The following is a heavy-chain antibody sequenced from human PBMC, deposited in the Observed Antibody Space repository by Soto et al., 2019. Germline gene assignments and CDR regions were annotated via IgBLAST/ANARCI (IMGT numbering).Heavy chain of an antibody. Sequence: GGSLRLSCEVSGFSLSGYGMHWVRQAPGKGLEWVSAISGSGGSTYYADSVKGRFTISRDNSKNTLYLQMNSLRAEDTAVYYCARDQLYYNDISGRPLNAFDVWGQGTMVTVSS. CDR2: ISGSGGST. D-gene: IGHD3-22*01. V-gene: IGHV3-23*01. J-gene: IGHJ3*01. CDR1: GFSLSGYG. CDR3: ARDQLYYNDISGRPLNAFDV.